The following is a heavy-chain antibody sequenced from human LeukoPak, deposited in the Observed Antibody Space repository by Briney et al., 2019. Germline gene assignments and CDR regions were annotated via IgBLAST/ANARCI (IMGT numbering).Heavy chain of an antibody. J-gene: IGHJ4*02. CDR3: ARAYSSGYSLFDY. CDR1: GGSISSGGYY. D-gene: IGHD3-22*01. CDR2: IYYSGST. V-gene: IGHV4-31*03. Sequence: SETLSLTCTVSGGSISSGGYYWSWIRQHPGKGLEWIGYIYYSGSTYYNPSLKSRVTMSVDTSKNQFSLKLSSVTAADTAVYYCARAYSSGYSLFDYWGQGTLVTVSS.